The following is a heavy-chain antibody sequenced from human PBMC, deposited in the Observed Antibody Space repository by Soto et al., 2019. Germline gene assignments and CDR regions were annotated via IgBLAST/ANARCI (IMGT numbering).Heavy chain of an antibody. CDR1: GFSLSTYHMG. J-gene: IGHJ4*02. V-gene: IGHV2-5*02. CDR2: IYWDDDK. CDR3: AHAGDYDLLTFDH. D-gene: IGHD4-17*01. Sequence: QITLKESGPTLVKPAQTLTLTCDFSGFSLSTYHMGVAWIRQPPGKALEWLALIYWDDDKRYSPSLKDSLAISKDTSSNQVVLTITNMDPGDTATYFCAHAGDYDLLTFDHWGPGTLVTVSS.